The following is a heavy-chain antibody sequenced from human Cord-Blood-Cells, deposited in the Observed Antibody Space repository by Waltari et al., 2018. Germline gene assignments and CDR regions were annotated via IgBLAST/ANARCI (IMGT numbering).Heavy chain of an antibody. CDR2: ISYDGSNK. D-gene: IGHD3-9*01. J-gene: IGHJ3*02. CDR1: GFTFSSYA. V-gene: IGHV3-30-3*01. Sequence: QVQLVESGGGVVQPGRSLRLSCAASGFTFSSYAMHWVRQAPGKGLEWVAGISYDGSNKYYADSVEGRFTIARDNSKNTLYLQMNSLRAEDTAVYYCARGGFDDDAFDIWGQGTMVTVSS. CDR3: ARGGFDDDAFDI.